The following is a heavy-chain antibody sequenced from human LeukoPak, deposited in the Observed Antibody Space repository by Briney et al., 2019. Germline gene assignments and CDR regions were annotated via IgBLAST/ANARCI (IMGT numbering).Heavy chain of an antibody. CDR2: ISSSSSTI. D-gene: IGHD3-3*01. J-gene: IGHJ6*03. Sequence: GGSLRLSCAASGFTFSSYSMNWVRQAPGKGLEWVSYISSSSSTIYYADSVKGRFTISRDNAKNSLYLQMNRLRAEDTAVYYCARAEGSTIFGVVTKLYYYYYMDVWGKGTTVTVSS. V-gene: IGHV3-48*04. CDR3: ARAEGSTIFGVVTKLYYYYYMDV. CDR1: GFTFSSYS.